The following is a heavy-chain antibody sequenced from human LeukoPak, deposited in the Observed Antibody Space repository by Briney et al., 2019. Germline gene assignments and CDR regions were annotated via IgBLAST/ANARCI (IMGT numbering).Heavy chain of an antibody. CDR3: ARDHTIFGVAPDY. CDR1: GGTFSSYA. D-gene: IGHD3-3*01. Sequence: ASVKVSCKASGGTFSSYAISWVRQAPGQGLEWMGWISAYNGNTNYAQKLQGRVTMTTDTSTSTAYMELRSLRSDDTAVYYCARDHTIFGVAPDYWGQGTLVTVSS. J-gene: IGHJ4*02. CDR2: ISAYNGNT. V-gene: IGHV1-18*01.